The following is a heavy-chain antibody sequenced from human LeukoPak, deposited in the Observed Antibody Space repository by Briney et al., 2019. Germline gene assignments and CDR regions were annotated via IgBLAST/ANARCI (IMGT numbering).Heavy chain of an antibody. V-gene: IGHV3-69-1*01. D-gene: IGHD3-16*01. CDR2: IGGDGIA. CDR1: GFTFTDHP. CDR3: AKDRANWAIDD. J-gene: IGHJ4*02. Sequence: GESLRLSCVASGFTFTDHPMNWVRQAPGKGLEWISYIGGDGIAFYADSVKGRLTASKDDARKSMYLQMNSLRVEDTAVYYCAKDRANWAIDDWGQGTQVTVSS.